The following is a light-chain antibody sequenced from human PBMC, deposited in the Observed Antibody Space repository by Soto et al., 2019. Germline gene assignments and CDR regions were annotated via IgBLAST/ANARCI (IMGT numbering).Light chain of an antibody. J-gene: IGLJ2*01. Sequence: QAVVTQSPSASASLGASVKLTCTLTSGHSSYAIAWHQQQPEKGPRYLMKLNSDGTHSKGDGIPDRFSGSSSGAERYLTISSLQSEDEADYYCQTWDTGIHVVFGGGTRSPS. CDR2: LNSDGTH. CDR3: QTWDTGIHVV. CDR1: SGHSSYA. V-gene: IGLV4-69*01.